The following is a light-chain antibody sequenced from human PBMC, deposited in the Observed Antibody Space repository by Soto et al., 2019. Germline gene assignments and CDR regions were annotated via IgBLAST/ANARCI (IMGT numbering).Light chain of an antibody. CDR1: SSNIGGTNY. J-gene: IGLJ1*01. V-gene: IGLV1-47*02. CDR3: QSYDKRLTAYV. CDR2: SNN. Sequence: QSVLTQPPSASGTPGQKVFISCSGSSSNIGGTNYAYWYQQLPGAAPKLLMHSNNLRPSGVPERISGSKFGTAASLAISGLRSEDEGHYYCQSYDKRLTAYVFGTGTKVTVL.